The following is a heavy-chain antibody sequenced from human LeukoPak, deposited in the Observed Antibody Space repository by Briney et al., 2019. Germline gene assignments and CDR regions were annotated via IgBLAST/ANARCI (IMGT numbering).Heavy chain of an antibody. CDR1: GYTFTSYY. CDR3: ARGRHSYESSDYYYEGDAFDI. D-gene: IGHD3-22*01. CDR2: INPSGDST. Sequence: VASVKVSCKASGYTFTSYYMHWVRQAPGQGLEWMGIINPSGDSTSSAQTFQGRVTMTRDMSTSTVYMALSSLRTEDTAVYYCARGRHSYESSDYYYEGDAFDIWGQGTMVTVSS. V-gene: IGHV1-46*01. J-gene: IGHJ3*02.